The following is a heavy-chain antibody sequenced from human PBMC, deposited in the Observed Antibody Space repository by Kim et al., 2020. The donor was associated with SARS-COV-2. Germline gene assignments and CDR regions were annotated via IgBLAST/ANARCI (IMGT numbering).Heavy chain of an antibody. Sequence: SQTLSLTCAISGDSVSSNSAAWNWIRQSPSRGLEWLGRTFYRSKWYNDYAVSVKSRITINPDTSNNQLSLHLNSVTPEDTAVYYCARDRANRGWFDPWCQGTLVTVSS. CDR3: ARDRANRGWFDP. D-gene: IGHD3-10*01. J-gene: IGHJ5*02. V-gene: IGHV6-1*01. CDR1: GDSVSSNSAA. CDR2: TFYRSKWYN.